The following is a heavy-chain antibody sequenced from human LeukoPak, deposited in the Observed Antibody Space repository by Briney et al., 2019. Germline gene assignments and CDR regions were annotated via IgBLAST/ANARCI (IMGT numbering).Heavy chain of an antibody. J-gene: IGHJ3*01. CDR1: GVSINSGDYD. D-gene: IGHD3-22*01. V-gene: IGHV4-39*01. CDR3: ARHYDSRGYFGDV. CDR2: NSYSGNN. Sequence: PSETLSLTCALSGVSINSGDYDWGWIRQPPGKGLEWIGFNSYSGNNYYSPSLKRRVTISVDTSKNHFTLKLASVTAADTAVYYCARHYDSRGYFGDVWGQGAMVTVSS.